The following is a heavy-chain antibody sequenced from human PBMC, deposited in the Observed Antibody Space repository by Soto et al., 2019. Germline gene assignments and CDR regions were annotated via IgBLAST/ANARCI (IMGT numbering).Heavy chain of an antibody. CDR2: ISGSGGST. V-gene: IGHV3-23*01. CDR1: GFTFSSYA. J-gene: IGHJ5*02. D-gene: IGHD3-16*02. Sequence: GGSLRLSCAASGFTFSSYAMSWVRQAPGKGLEWVSAISGSGGSTYYADSVKGRFTISRDNSKNTLYLQMNSLRAEDTAVYYCAKDRTESYRPVDWFDPWGQGTLVTVSS. CDR3: AKDRTESYRPVDWFDP.